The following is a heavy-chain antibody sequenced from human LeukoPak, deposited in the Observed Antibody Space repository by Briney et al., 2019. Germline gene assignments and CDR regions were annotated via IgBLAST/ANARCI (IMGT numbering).Heavy chain of an antibody. D-gene: IGHD3-22*01. CDR3: ARHRGYYDSSYYFYYYYMDV. CDR1: GGSISSSSYF. J-gene: IGHJ6*03. CDR2: IYYSGNT. V-gene: IGHV4-39*01. Sequence: SETLSLTCTVSGGSISSSSYFWGWIRQPPGKGLEWIGTIYYSGNTYFNPSLKRRVTISLDTSKNQVSLKLSSVTAADTAVYYCARHRGYYDSSYYFYYYYMDVWGKGTTVTVSS.